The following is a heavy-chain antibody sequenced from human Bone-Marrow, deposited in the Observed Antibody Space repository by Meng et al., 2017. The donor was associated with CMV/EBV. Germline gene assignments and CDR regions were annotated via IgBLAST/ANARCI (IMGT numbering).Heavy chain of an antibody. CDR1: GGSISSYY. D-gene: IGHD1-26*01. CDR3: ARVGRRELLPDY. CDR2: IYYSGST. Sequence: GSLRLSCTVSGGSISSYYWSWIRQPPGKGLEWIGYIYYSGSTNYNPSLKSRVTISVDTSKNQFSLKLSSVTAADTAVYYCARVGRRELLPDYCGQGTLVTVSS. J-gene: IGHJ4*02. V-gene: IGHV4-59*01.